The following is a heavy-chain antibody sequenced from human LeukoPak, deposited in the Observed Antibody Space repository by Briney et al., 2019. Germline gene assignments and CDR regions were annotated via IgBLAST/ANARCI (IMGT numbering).Heavy chain of an antibody. V-gene: IGHV4-59*01. CDR2: IYYSGST. CDR3: ARAGTYSGSYRFDS. J-gene: IGHJ4*02. CDR1: GGSLSSYY. D-gene: IGHD1-26*01. Sequence: SETLSLICTVSGGSLSSYYWSWIRQPPGKGLEWIGYIYYSGSTDYTPSLKSRVTISVDTYKNQFCLKLTSVTAADTAVYYCARAGTYSGSYRFDSWGQGTLVTVSS.